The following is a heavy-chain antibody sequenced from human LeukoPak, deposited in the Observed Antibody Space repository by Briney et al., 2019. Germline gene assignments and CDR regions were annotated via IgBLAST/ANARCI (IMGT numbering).Heavy chain of an antibody. Sequence: ASVKVSCKASGYTFTSYGISWVRQAPGQGLEWMGWISAYNGNTNYAQKLQGRVTMTTDTSTSTAYMELRSLRSDDTAVYYCARDPDVDTAMVPGYWGQGTLVTVSS. CDR3: ARDPDVDTAMVPGY. J-gene: IGHJ4*02. CDR2: ISAYNGNT. D-gene: IGHD5-18*01. CDR1: GYTFTSYG. V-gene: IGHV1-18*01.